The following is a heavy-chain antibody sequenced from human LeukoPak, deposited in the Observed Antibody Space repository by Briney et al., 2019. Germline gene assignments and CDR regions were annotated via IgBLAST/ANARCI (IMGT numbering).Heavy chain of an antibody. V-gene: IGHV4-31*03. CDR3: AGDRLAVGATGLDYGMDV. CDR1: GGSISSGGYY. Sequence: SETLSLTCTVSGGSISSGGYYWSWIRQHPGKGLEWIGYIYYSGSTYYNPSLKSRVTISVDTSKNQFSLKLSSVTAADTAVYYCAGDRLAVGATGLDYGMDVWGQGTTVTVSS. CDR2: IYYSGST. J-gene: IGHJ6*02. D-gene: IGHD1-26*01.